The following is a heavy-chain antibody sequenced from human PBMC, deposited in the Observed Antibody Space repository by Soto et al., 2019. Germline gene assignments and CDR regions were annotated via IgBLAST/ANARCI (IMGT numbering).Heavy chain of an antibody. CDR3: ARTHYYDSSGYWIDY. CDR1: GGSFSGYY. D-gene: IGHD3-22*01. Sequence: SETLSLTCAVYGGSFSGYYWSWIRQPPGKGLEWIGEINHSGSTNYNPSLKSRVTISVDTSKNQFSLKLSSVTAADTAVYYCARTHYYDSSGYWIDYWGQGTLVTVSS. CDR2: INHSGST. V-gene: IGHV4-34*01. J-gene: IGHJ4*02.